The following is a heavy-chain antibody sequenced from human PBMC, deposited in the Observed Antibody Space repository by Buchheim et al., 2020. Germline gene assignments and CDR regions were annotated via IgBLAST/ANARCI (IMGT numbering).Heavy chain of an antibody. V-gene: IGHV3-23*04. CDR3: AKGAPGIEVAGTQYFQH. D-gene: IGHD6-19*01. Sequence: EVQLVESGGGLVQPGGSLRLSCAASGFTFSSYAMSWVRQAPGKGPEWVSVTSSSGGSTYYADSVKGRFTISRDNSKNTLYLKMNSLRDEDTAVYYCAKGAPGIEVAGTQYFQHWGQGTL. CDR1: GFTFSSYA. J-gene: IGHJ1*01. CDR2: TSSSGGST.